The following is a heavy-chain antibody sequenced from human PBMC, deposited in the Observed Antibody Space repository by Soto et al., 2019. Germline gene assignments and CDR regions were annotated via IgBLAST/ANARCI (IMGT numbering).Heavy chain of an antibody. J-gene: IGHJ3*02. CDR1: GGSFSGYY. CDR3: ARHWTLNWTIDAFDI. CDR2: INHSGST. Sequence: SETLSLTCAVYGGSFSGYYWSWIRQPPGKGLEWIGEINHSGSTNYNPSLKSRVTISVDTSKNQFSLKLSSVTAADTAVYYCARHWTLNWTIDAFDIWGQGTMVTVSS. D-gene: IGHD1-1*01. V-gene: IGHV4-34*01.